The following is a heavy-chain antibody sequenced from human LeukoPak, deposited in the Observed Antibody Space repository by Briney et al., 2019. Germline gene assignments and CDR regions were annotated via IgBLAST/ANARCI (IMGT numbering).Heavy chain of an antibody. V-gene: IGHV3-30*04. Sequence: GGSLRLSCAASGFTFSSYAMHWVRQAPGKGLEWVAVISYDGSNKYYADSVKGRFTISRDNSKNTLYLQMNSLRAEDTAVYYCAKDTAILWFGAPPSHWGQGTLVTVSS. CDR3: AKDTAILWFGAPPSH. J-gene: IGHJ4*02. CDR2: ISYDGSNK. D-gene: IGHD3-10*01. CDR1: GFTFSSYA.